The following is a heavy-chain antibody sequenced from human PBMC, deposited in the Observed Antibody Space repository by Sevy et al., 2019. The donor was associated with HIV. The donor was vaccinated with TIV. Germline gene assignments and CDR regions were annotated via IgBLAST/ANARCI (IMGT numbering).Heavy chain of an antibody. Sequence: ASVKVSCKASGGTFSSYAISWVRQAPGQGLEWMGGIIPIFGTANYAQKFQGRVTITADKSTSTAYMELSSLRSEDTAVHYCARDGIAAGSYYYMDVWGKGTTVTVSS. CDR3: ARDGIAAGSYYYMDV. CDR1: GGTFSSYA. V-gene: IGHV1-69*06. J-gene: IGHJ6*03. D-gene: IGHD6-13*01. CDR2: IIPIFGTA.